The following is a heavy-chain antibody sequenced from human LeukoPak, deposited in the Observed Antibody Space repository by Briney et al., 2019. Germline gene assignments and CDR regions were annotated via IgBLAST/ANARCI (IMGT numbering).Heavy chain of an antibody. CDR1: GFTFSSYA. Sequence: PGRSLRLSCAASGFTFSSYAMSWVRQAPGKGLEWVSAISGSGGSTYYADSVKGRFTISRDNSKNTLYLQMNSLRAEDTAVYYCAKDIMVRGVIGGYFDYWGQGALVTVSS. J-gene: IGHJ4*02. D-gene: IGHD3-10*01. CDR2: ISGSGGST. CDR3: AKDIMVRGVIGGYFDY. V-gene: IGHV3-23*01.